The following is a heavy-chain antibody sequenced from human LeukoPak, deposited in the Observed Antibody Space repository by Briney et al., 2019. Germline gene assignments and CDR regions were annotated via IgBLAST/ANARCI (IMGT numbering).Heavy chain of an antibody. CDR3: ARADNYGSGSYYNPDAFDI. CDR2: IYHSGST. J-gene: IGHJ3*02. V-gene: IGHV4-39*07. CDR1: GGSISSGSYY. Sequence: SETLSLTCTVSGGSISSGSYYWSWIRQPPGKGLEWIGSIYHSGSTNYNPSLKSRVTMSVDTSKNQFSLKLSSVTAADTAVYYCARADNYGSGSYYNPDAFDIWGQGTMVTVSS. D-gene: IGHD3-10*01.